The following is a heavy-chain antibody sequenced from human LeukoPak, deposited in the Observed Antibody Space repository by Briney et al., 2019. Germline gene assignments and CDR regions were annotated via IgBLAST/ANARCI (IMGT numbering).Heavy chain of an antibody. CDR2: IHYSGST. V-gene: IGHV4-39*07. D-gene: IGHD6-19*01. J-gene: IGHJ5*02. CDR3: ARTIVAGTRSVWFDP. Sequence: SETLSLTCIVSGGSISSSSYYWGWIRQPPGKGLEWIGSIHYSGSTYYNPSLKSRVTISVDTPKNQFSLKLSSVTAADTAVYYCARTIVAGTRSVWFDPWGQGTLVTVSS. CDR1: GGSISSSSYY.